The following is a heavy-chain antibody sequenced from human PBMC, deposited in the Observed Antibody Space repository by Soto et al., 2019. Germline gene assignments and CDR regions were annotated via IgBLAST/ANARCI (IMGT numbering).Heavy chain of an antibody. J-gene: IGHJ3*02. CDR2: ISGSGGST. Sequence: GGSLRLSCAAAGFNFSSYGRSWVRQAPGKGLEWVSAISGSGGSTYYADSVKGRFTISRDNSKNTLYLQMNSLRAEDTAVYYCAKDEWGRSGGGDAFDIWGQGTMVTVSS. V-gene: IGHV3-23*01. CDR1: GFNFSSYG. D-gene: IGHD1-26*01. CDR3: AKDEWGRSGGGDAFDI.